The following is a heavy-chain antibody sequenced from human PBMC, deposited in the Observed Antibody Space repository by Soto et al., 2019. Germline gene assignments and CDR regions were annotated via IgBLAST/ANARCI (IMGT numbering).Heavy chain of an antibody. J-gene: IGHJ3*02. CDR3: TRASGCGGDCFPNDDAFDI. D-gene: IGHD2-21*01. CDR1: GFTFGDYA. CDR2: IRSKAYGGTT. V-gene: IGHV3-49*05. Sequence: KPGGSLRLSCTASGFTFGDYAMSWFRQAPGKGLEWVGFIRSKAYGGTTEYAASVKGRFTISRDDSKSIAYLQMNSLKTEDTAVYYCTRASGCGGDCFPNDDAFDIWGQGTMVTVSS.